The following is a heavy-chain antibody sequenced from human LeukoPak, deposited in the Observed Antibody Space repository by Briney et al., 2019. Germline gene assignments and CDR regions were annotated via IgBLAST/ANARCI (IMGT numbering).Heavy chain of an antibody. CDR3: ARGGDYGDLRYFDY. Sequence: SVTLSLTCTVSGGSINNYYWSWIRPPPGKGLEWIGYIYYRGSTNYNPSLKSRVTFSVDTSKNQFSLKLNSVTAADTAVYYCARGGDYGDLRYFDYWGQGTLVTVSS. CDR2: IYYRGST. D-gene: IGHD4-17*01. J-gene: IGHJ4*02. V-gene: IGHV4-59*01. CDR1: GGSINNYY.